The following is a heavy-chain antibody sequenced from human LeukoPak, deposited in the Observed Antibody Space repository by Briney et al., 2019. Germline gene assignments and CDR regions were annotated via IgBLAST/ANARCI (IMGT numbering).Heavy chain of an antibody. Sequence: PVGSLRLSCAASGFTVSNFYMTWVRQAPGKGLERVSVIYSGGSTYYADSVKGRFTISRDNSKNTLSLQMSSLRAEDTAVYYCARVALYALDIWGQGTMVTVSS. V-gene: IGHV3-53*01. CDR2: IYSGGST. CDR1: GFTVSNFY. D-gene: IGHD2-8*01. CDR3: ARVALYALDI. J-gene: IGHJ3*02.